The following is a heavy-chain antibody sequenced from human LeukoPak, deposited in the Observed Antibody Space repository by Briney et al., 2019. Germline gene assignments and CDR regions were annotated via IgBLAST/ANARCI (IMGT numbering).Heavy chain of an antibody. CDR1: GGSISSGGYY. D-gene: IGHD3-10*01. CDR3: ARSLDHGDFDY. Sequence: SETLSLTCTVSGGSISSGGYYWRWIRQHPGKGLEWIGYIYYSGSTYYNPSLKSRVTISVDTSKNQFSLKLSSVTAADTAVYYCARSLDHGDFDYWGQGTLVTVSS. J-gene: IGHJ4*02. V-gene: IGHV4-31*03. CDR2: IYYSGST.